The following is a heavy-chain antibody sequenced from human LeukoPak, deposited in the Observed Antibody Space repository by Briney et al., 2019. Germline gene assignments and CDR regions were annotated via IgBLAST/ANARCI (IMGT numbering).Heavy chain of an antibody. D-gene: IGHD4-17*01. CDR1: GFTFDDYG. J-gene: IGHJ4*02. CDR2: INWNGGST. Sequence: PGGSLRLSCAASGFTFDDYGMSWVRQAPGKGLEWVSGINWNGGSTGYADSVKGRFTISRDNAKNSLYLQMNSLRAEDTALYYCASLTVLQNYFDYWGQGTLVTVSS. V-gene: IGHV3-20*04. CDR3: ASLTVLQNYFDY.